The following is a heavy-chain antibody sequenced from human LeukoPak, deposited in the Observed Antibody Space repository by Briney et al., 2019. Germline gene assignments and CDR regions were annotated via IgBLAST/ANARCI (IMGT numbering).Heavy chain of an antibody. CDR2: IDPSDSYT. CDR1: GYSFTSYW. CDR3: ARQSGDFYYYYGVDV. V-gene: IGHV5-10-1*01. J-gene: IGHJ6*04. D-gene: IGHD7-27*01. Sequence: GESLQISCKGSGYSFTSYWISWVRQLPGKGLEWMGRIDPSDSYTNYSPSFQGHVTISADKSISTAYLQWSSLKASDTAMYYCARQSGDFYYYYGVDVWGKGTAVTISS.